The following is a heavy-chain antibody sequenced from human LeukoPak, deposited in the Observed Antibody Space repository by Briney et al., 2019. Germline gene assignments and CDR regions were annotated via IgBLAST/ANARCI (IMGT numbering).Heavy chain of an antibody. CDR3: ARSSWSLEYFRH. CDR2: ISYDGSNK. CDR1: GFTFSSYA. V-gene: IGHV3-30-3*01. Sequence: GGSLRLSCAASGFTFSSYAMHWVRQAPGKGLEWVAVISYDGSNKYYADSVKGRFTISRDNSKNTLYLQMNRLRAEDTAVYYCARSSWSLEYFRHWGQGTLVTVSS. D-gene: IGHD6-13*01. J-gene: IGHJ1*01.